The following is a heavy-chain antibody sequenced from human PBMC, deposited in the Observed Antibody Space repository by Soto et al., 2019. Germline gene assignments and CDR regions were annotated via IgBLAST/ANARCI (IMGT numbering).Heavy chain of an antibody. Sequence: QVQLQESGPGLVKPSQTLSLTCTVSGDSISRGGYYYNWIRHLPGKGLEWIGYIYHTGSTNYNPPLQRRVTISVAPSTHQLSLALTSVPAADTAVYYCVRDGAGGSGLGWFDPWGQGTLVTVSS. CDR1: GDSISRGGYY. D-gene: IGHD3-10*01. CDR2: IYHTGST. V-gene: IGHV4-31*03. CDR3: VRDGAGGSGLGWFDP. J-gene: IGHJ5*01.